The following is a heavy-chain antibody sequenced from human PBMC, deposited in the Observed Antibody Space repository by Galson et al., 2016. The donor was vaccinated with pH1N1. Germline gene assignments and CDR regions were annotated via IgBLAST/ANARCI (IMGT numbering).Heavy chain of an antibody. D-gene: IGHD6-13*01. V-gene: IGHV2-70*04. CDR2: IDWDDSK. J-gene: IGHJ6*02. CDR1: GFSLSTTGMR. CDR3: ARSRRMAAVGTSGYFYNSMDV. Sequence: PALVTPPQTLTLTCTFSGFSLSTTGMRVSWIRQPPGKALEWLARIDWDDSKFYSTSLKTRVTISKDTSKNQVVLEMTNMDPVDTATYYCARSRRMAAVGTSGYFYNSMDVWGQGTTVTVSS.